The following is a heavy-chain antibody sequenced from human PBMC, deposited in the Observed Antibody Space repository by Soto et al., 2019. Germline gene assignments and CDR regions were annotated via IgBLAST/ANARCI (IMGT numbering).Heavy chain of an antibody. Sequence: VKVSCKASGYTFTSYYMHWVRQAPGQGLEWMGIINPSGGSTSYAQKFQGRVTMTRDTSTSTVYMELSSLRSEDTAVYYCATGGVVPAAIGFYYYGMDVWGQGTTVTVSS. CDR3: ATGGVVPAAIGFYYYGMDV. CDR2: INPSGGST. D-gene: IGHD2-2*01. CDR1: GYTFTSYY. J-gene: IGHJ6*02. V-gene: IGHV1-46*03.